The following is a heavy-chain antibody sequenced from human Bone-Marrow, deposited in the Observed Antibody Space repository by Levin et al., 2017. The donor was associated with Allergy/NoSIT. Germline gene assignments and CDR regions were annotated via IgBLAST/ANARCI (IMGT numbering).Heavy chain of an antibody. CDR2: IYYSGST. CDR1: GGSISSSSYY. CDR3: ASAGSYQYWYFDL. V-gene: IGHV4-39*01. Sequence: SETLSLTCTVSGGSISSSSYYWGWIRQPPGKGLEWIGSIYYSGSTYYNPSLKSRVTISVDTSKNQFSLKLSSVTAADTAVYYCASAGSYQYWYFDLWGRGTLVTVSS. J-gene: IGHJ2*01. D-gene: IGHD1-26*01.